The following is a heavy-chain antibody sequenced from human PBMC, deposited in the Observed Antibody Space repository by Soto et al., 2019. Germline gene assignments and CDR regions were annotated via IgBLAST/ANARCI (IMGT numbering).Heavy chain of an antibody. D-gene: IGHD1-26*01. CDR1: GDSISNGGYY. CDR3: VTVILVGAAYYFDY. J-gene: IGHJ4*02. V-gene: IGHV4-30-4*01. Sequence: SETLSLTCTVSGDSISNGGYYWSWIRQPPGKGLEWIGYVYYSGTTYSHPSLNSRVSISVDTSENQFSLRLTSVTAADTAVYYCVTVILVGAAYYFDYWGPGTLVTVS. CDR2: VYYSGTT.